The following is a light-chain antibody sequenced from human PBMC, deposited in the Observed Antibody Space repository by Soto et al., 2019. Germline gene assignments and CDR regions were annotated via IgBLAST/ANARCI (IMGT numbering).Light chain of an antibody. Sequence: DIQMTQSPSTLSASVGDRVTITCRASQIISSWLAWYQQKPGKAPKLLIYKASSLESGGPSRFSGSGSGTEFTLTIRSLQPDDFATYYCQHYNSYPITFGQGTRLEIK. V-gene: IGKV1-5*03. CDR2: KAS. J-gene: IGKJ5*01. CDR3: QHYNSYPIT. CDR1: QIISSW.